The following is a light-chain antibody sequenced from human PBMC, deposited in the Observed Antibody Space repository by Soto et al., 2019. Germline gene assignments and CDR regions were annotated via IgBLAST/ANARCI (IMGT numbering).Light chain of an antibody. CDR3: QQYNTYSWA. CDR2: GAS. V-gene: IGKV3-15*01. J-gene: IGKJ1*01. Sequence: EGVMTQSPATLSVSPGERSTLSCRASQSVGSNLAWYQQKPGQAPRLLIYGASTRATGIPARFSGSGSGTEFTLTISSLQADDFATYYCQQYNTYSWAFGQGTKVDIK. CDR1: QSVGSN.